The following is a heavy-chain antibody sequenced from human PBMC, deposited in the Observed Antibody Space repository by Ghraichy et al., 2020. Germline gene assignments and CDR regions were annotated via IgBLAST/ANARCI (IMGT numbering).Heavy chain of an antibody. CDR2: IIPIFGTA. CDR3: ARESYYGSGSYYNVIIWFDP. Sequence: SVKVSCKASGGTFSSYAISWVRQAPGQGLEWMGGIIPIFGTANYAQKFQGRVTITADESTSTAYMELSSLRSEDTAVYYCARESYYGSGSYYNVIIWFDPWGQGTLVTVSS. J-gene: IGHJ5*02. CDR1: GGTFSSYA. V-gene: IGHV1-69*13. D-gene: IGHD3-10*01.